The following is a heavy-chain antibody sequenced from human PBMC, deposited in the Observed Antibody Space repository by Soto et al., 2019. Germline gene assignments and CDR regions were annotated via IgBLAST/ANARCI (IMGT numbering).Heavy chain of an antibody. J-gene: IGHJ6*02. Sequence: QVQLVESGGCVVQPGRSLRLSCAASGFTFSSYAMHWVRQAPGKGLEWVAVISYDGSNKYYADSVKGRFTISRDNSKNTLYLQMNSLRAEDTAVYYCARDRSIAARRGVYYYYGMDVWGQGTTVTVSS. CDR1: GFTFSSYA. D-gene: IGHD6-6*01. CDR3: ARDRSIAARRGVYYYYGMDV. CDR2: ISYDGSNK. V-gene: IGHV3-30-3*01.